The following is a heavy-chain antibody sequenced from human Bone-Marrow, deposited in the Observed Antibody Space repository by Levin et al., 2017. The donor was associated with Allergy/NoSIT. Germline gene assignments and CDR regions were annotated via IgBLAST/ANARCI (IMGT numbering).Heavy chain of an antibody. CDR2: IHYTGST. D-gene: IGHD1-1*01. CDR3: AKTADHFTWFAP. V-gene: IGHV4-59*11. J-gene: IGHJ5*02. Sequence: SQTLSLPCTVSGGSIRPPYWSWIRRPPGKGLEWIGYIHYTGSTKYNPSLKSRVTISLDMSKNQFSLNLMSVTAADTALYYCAKTADHFTWFAPWGQGTLVTVSS. CDR1: GGSIRPPY.